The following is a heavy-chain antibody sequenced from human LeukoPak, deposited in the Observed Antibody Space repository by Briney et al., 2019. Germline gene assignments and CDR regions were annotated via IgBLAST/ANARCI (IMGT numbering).Heavy chain of an antibody. D-gene: IGHD6-19*01. V-gene: IGHV3-43D*04. CDR3: ARASSGPQYYFDY. Sequence: GGSLRLSCAASGFTFDDYAMHWVRQAPGKGLEWVSLISWDGGSTYYADPVKGRFTISRDNSKNTLYLQMNSLRAEDTAVYYCARASSGPQYYFDYWGQGTLVTVSS. CDR1: GFTFDDYA. CDR2: ISWDGGST. J-gene: IGHJ4*02.